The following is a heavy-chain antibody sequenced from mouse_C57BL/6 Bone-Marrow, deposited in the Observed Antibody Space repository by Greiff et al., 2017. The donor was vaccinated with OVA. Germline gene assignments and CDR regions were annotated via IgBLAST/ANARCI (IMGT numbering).Heavy chain of an antibody. CDR3: ARDANYSNYAMDY. J-gene: IGHJ4*01. Sequence: EVNVVESGGGLVQSGRSLRLSCATSGFTFSDFYMEWVRQAPGKGLEWIAACRNKANEYTTEYSASVKGRFIVSRDTSQSGLYLQMNALRAEDTAIYYCARDANYSNYAMDYWGQGTSVTVSS. D-gene: IGHD2-5*01. CDR2: CRNKANEYTT. CDR1: GFTFSDFY. V-gene: IGHV7-1*01.